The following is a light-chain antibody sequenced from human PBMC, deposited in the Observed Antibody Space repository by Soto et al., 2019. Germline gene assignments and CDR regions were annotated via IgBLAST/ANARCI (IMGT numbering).Light chain of an antibody. CDR2: DAS. V-gene: IGKV3-20*01. Sequence: EIVLTQSPGTLSLSPGERATLSCRASQSVSSNYLAWYQQKPGQAPRLLIYDASSRATGIPDRFSGGGSGTDFTLTISRPEPEDFAVYYCQQFSSYPLTFGGGTKVDIK. CDR3: QQFSSYPLT. J-gene: IGKJ4*01. CDR1: QSVSSNY.